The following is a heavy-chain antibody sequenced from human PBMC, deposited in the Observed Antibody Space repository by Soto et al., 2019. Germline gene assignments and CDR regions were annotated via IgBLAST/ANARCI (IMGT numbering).Heavy chain of an antibody. J-gene: IGHJ3*01. CDR3: ARGPPSRRKHYGYVRGTNTRQTYYYDSSGYFGH. Sequence: PSETLSLTCAVYGASFSGYYWSWIRQPPGKGLEWIGEINHSGSTNYNPSLKSRVTISVDTSKNQFSLKLSSVTAADTAVYYCARGPPSRRKHYGYVRGTNTRQTYYYDSSGYFGHWGQGTMVTVSS. V-gene: IGHV4-34*01. D-gene: IGHD3-22*01. CDR2: INHSGST. CDR1: GASFSGYY.